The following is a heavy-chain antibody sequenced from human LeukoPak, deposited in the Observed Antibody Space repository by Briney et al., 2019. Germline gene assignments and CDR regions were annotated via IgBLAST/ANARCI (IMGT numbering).Heavy chain of an antibody. V-gene: IGHV5-51*01. CDR1: GYTFSNSI. CDR3: ARLPAASAMRGDY. J-gene: IGHJ4*02. D-gene: IGHD2-2*01. Sequence: GESLKISSKGSGYTFSNSIICSGRQMPGKVLEWMWIIYHGDSETRYSPSFQGQVTISADKSISTAYLQWSSLRASDTAMYYCARLPAASAMRGDYWGQGPLVTVSS. CDR2: IYHGDSET.